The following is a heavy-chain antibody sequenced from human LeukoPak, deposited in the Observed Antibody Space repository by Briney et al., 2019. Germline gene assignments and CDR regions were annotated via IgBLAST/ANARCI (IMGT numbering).Heavy chain of an antibody. V-gene: IGHV3-21*01. J-gene: IGHJ4*02. D-gene: IGHD3-9*01. Sequence: GGSLRLSCAASGFTFSSYSMNWVRHAPGKGLEWVSSISSSSSYIYYADSVKGRFTISRDNAKNSLYLQMNSLRAEDTAVYYCAREDILTGYYYWGQGTLVTVSS. CDR3: AREDILTGYYY. CDR1: GFTFSSYS. CDR2: ISSSSSYI.